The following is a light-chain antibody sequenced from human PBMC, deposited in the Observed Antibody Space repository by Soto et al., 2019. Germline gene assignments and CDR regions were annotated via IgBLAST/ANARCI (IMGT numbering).Light chain of an antibody. CDR3: QQYNNWPPLT. Sequence: EIVMTQSPATLSVSPGERATLSCRASQSVSSNLAWYQQKPGQAPRLLIYGASTRATGIPARFSGSGSRTESTLTISSLQYEDFAVYYCQQYNNWPPLTFGGGTKVEIK. CDR1: QSVSSN. J-gene: IGKJ4*01. CDR2: GAS. V-gene: IGKV3-15*01.